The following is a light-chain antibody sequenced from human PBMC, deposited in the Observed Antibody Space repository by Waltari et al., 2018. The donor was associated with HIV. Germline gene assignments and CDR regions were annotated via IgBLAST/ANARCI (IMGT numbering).Light chain of an antibody. CDR3: QSYDSSLTMV. CDR1: SSNIGAGYD. J-gene: IGLJ2*01. CDR2: ATI. Sequence: QSVLTQPPSVSGAPGQRVTISCTGGSSNIGAGYDVHWYQRLPGTAPKLLIFATINRPSGVPDRFSGTSSGTSASLAITGLQAEDEADYYCQSYDSSLTMVFGVGTKVTVL. V-gene: IGLV1-40*01.